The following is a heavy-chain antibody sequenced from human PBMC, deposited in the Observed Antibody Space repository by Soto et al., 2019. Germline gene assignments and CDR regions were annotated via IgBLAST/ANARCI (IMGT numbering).Heavy chain of an antibody. CDR1: GGSISSYY. CDR3: AAGIAAAAPPYYYYGMDV. CDR2: IYTSGST. V-gene: IGHV4-4*07. Sequence: NPSETLSLTCTVSGGSISSYYWSWIRQPAGKGLEWIGRIYTSGSTNYNPSLKSRVTMSVDTSKNQFSLKLSSVTAADTAVYYCAAGIAAAAPPYYYYGMDVWGQGTTVTVSS. D-gene: IGHD6-13*01. J-gene: IGHJ6*02.